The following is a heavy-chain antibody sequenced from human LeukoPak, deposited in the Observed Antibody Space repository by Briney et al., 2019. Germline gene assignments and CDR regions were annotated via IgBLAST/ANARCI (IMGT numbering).Heavy chain of an antibody. V-gene: IGHV3-23*01. J-gene: IGHJ6*02. D-gene: IGHD2-2*01. CDR3: AKPLGYCSSTNCFYYYGMDV. CDR2: ISGSGDNT. Sequence: GGSLRLSWAASGFTFSSFAMSWVRQAPGKGLEWVSGISGSGDNTYYADSVKGRFTISRDNSKNTLYLQVNSLRAEDTAVYYCAKPLGYCSSTNCFYYYGMDVWGQGTTVTVSS. CDR1: GFTFSSFA.